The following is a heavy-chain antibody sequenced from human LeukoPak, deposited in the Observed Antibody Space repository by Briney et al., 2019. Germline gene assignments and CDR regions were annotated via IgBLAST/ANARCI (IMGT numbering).Heavy chain of an antibody. J-gene: IGHJ4*02. CDR1: RLTFNYYY. CDR2: ISNSGRTI. Sequence: SLRLSSAPSRLTFNYYYMSWVRHAPGKGLEWVSYISNSGRTIYYADSVKGRFTISRDNAKNSLYLQMNSLRAEDTAVYYCARDRDSEYYYDSSGLFDYWGQGTLVTVSS. D-gene: IGHD3-22*01. V-gene: IGHV3-11*01. CDR3: ARDRDSEYYYDSSGLFDY.